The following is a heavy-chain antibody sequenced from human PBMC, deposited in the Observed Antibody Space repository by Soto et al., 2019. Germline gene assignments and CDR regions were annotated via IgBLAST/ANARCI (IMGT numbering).Heavy chain of an antibody. CDR1: GGSISSYY. D-gene: IGHD6-19*01. J-gene: IGHJ3*02. CDR3: ARVGGSSGWTRYDI. V-gene: IGHV4-59*08. Sequence: SETLSLTCTVSGGSISSYYWSWIRQPPGKGLEWIGYIYYSGSTNYNPSLKSRVTISVDTSKNQFSLKLNSMTAADTAVYYCARVGGSSGWTRYDIWGQGTMVTVSS. CDR2: IYYSGST.